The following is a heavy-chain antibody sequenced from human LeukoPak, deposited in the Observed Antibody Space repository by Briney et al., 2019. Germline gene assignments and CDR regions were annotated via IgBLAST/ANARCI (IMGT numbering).Heavy chain of an antibody. D-gene: IGHD2-15*01. CDR2: INHSGST. CDR1: GGSFSGYY. Sequence: NASETLSLTCAVYGGSFSGYYWSWIRQPPGKGLEWIGEINHSGSTNYNPSLKRRVTISVDTSKNQFSLKLSSVTAADTAVYYCARGLDCSGGSCYSDFDYWGQGTLVTVSS. J-gene: IGHJ4*02. V-gene: IGHV4-34*01. CDR3: ARGLDCSGGSCYSDFDY.